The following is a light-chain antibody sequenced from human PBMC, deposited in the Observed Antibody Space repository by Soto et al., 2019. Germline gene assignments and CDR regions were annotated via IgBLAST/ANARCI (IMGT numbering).Light chain of an antibody. CDR2: EVS. Sequence: QSALTQPASVSGSPGQSITISCTGTNSDVGGYNYVSWYQQYPGKAPKLMIFEVSNRPSGVSSRFSGSKSGNTASLTISGLQAEDEADYYCSSYTSSRIVVFGGGTQLTVL. V-gene: IGLV2-14*01. CDR3: SSYTSSRIVV. J-gene: IGLJ2*01. CDR1: NSDVGGYNY.